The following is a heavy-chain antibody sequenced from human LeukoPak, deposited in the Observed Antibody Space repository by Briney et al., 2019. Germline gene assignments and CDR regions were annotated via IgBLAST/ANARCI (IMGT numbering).Heavy chain of an antibody. D-gene: IGHD3-3*01. CDR1: GGSISSSSYY. J-gene: IGHJ5*02. Sequence: SETLSLTCTVSGGSISSSSYYWGWIRQPPGKGLEWIGSIYYSGSTYYNPSLKSRVTISVDTSKNQFSLKLSSVTAADTAVYYCARQKAGITIFGVVTWVGGKAPLELDPWGQGTLVTVSS. CDR3: ARQKAGITIFGVVTWVGGKAPLELDP. CDR2: IYYSGST. V-gene: IGHV4-39*01.